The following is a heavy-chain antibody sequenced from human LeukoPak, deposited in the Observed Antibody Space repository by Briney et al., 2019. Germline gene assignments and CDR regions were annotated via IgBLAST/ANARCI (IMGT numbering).Heavy chain of an antibody. V-gene: IGHV1-18*01. CDR1: GYTFTSYG. Sequence: ASVKVSCKASGYTFTSYGISWVRQAPGQGLEWMGWISAYNGNTNYAQKLQGRVTMTTDTSTSTAYMELRSLRSDDTAVYYCASERYYYNSSGYSDYWGQGTLVTVSS. D-gene: IGHD3-22*01. CDR2: ISAYNGNT. CDR3: ASERYYYNSSGYSDY. J-gene: IGHJ4*02.